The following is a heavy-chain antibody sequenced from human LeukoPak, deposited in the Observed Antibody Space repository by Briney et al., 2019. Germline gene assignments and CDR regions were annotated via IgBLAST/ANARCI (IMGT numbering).Heavy chain of an antibody. CDR1: GFTFDDYG. D-gene: IGHD6-19*01. CDR2: ISWNSGTV. CDR3: AKGGYSSGWYGDH. J-gene: IGHJ4*02. Sequence: PGRSLRLSCSASGFTFDDYGMHWVLQAPGKGLEWVSGISWNSGTVVYADSVRGRFTISRDNAKNSVYLQMNSLKAEDTALYYCAKGGYSSGWYGDHWGQGTLVTVSS. V-gene: IGHV3-9*01.